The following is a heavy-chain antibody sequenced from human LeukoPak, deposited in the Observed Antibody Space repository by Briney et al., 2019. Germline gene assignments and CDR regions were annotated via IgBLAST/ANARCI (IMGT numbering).Heavy chain of an antibody. V-gene: IGHV3-30*04. CDR1: AFTFSSYA. CDR2: ISYDGSNK. J-gene: IGHJ4*02. CDR3: ARESEGLDY. Sequence: PGGSLRLSCAASAFTFSSYAMHWVRQAPGKGLEWVALISYDGSNKYYADSVKGRFTISRDNSKSTLYLQMNSLRAEDTTVYSCARESEGLDYWGQGTLVTVSS.